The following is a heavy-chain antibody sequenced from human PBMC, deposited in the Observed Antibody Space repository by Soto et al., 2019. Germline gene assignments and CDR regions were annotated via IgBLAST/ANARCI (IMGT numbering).Heavy chain of an antibody. CDR2: INPTAGRT. CDR1: GYTFTSYY. V-gene: IGHV1-46*01. J-gene: IGHJ4*02. Sequence: ASVKVSCKASGYTFTSYYLHWVRQAPGQGLEWMGIINPTAGRTTYAQEFQGRVTMTRDTSTSTVYMELSSLRSEDAAVYYCASSSSRVVPRVIMGFDSRGQGTLFTVSS. D-gene: IGHD2-2*01. CDR3: ASSSSRVVPRVIMGFDS.